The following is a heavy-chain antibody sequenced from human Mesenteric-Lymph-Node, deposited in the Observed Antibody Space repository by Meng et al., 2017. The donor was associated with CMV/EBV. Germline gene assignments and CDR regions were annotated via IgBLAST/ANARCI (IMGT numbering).Heavy chain of an antibody. CDR2: ISYDGNHK. Sequence: GESLKISCAASGFTFSSYGMHWVRQAPGKGLEWVAVISYDGNHKYYADSVKGRVTISRDNSKNTLFLQMDSLRPDDTATYYCASNIATAGLDHWGQGTLVTVSS. CDR3: ASNIATAGLDH. D-gene: IGHD6-13*01. J-gene: IGHJ4*02. V-gene: IGHV3-30*19. CDR1: GFTFSSYG.